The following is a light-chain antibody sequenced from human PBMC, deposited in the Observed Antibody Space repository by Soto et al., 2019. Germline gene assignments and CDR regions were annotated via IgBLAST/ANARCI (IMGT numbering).Light chain of an antibody. CDR1: QGVSYY. J-gene: IGKJ3*01. CDR3: QHRSNWPPVST. Sequence: VLTQSPATLSLSPGERATLSCTASQGVSYYLAWYQHKPGQAPRLLLFDASKRAPGVPARFSGSGSSTDFTLTISSLEPEDFGVYYCQHRSNWPPVSTFGPGTTVDVK. CDR2: DAS. V-gene: IGKV3-11*01.